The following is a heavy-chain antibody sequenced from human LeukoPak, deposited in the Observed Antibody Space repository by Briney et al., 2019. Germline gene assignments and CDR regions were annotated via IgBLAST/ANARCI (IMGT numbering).Heavy chain of an antibody. CDR1: GFTLSSYW. V-gene: IGHV3-74*01. D-gene: IGHD5-12*01. J-gene: IGHJ4*02. CDR2: IKSDGSIT. Sequence: GGSLRLSCAASGFTLSSYWMHWVRQAPGKGLVWVSRIKSDGSITTYADPVKGRFTISRDNSKNTLYLQMSSLRAEDTAVYYCARGDIVAPRAVDYWGQGTLVTVSS. CDR3: ARGDIVAPRAVDY.